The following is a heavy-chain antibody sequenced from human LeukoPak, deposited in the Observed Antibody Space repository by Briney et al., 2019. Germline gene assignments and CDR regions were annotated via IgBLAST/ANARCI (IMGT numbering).Heavy chain of an antibody. Sequence: GGSPRLSCAASGFTFSSYAMSWVRQAPGKGLEWVSAISGSGGSTYYADSVKGRFTISRDNSKNTLYLQMNSLRAEDTAVYYCAKEGLGYLNYDILTGYYGSPDYWGQGTLVTVSS. CDR1: GFTFSSYA. V-gene: IGHV3-23*01. CDR3: AKEGLGYLNYDILTGYYGSPDY. CDR2: ISGSGGST. D-gene: IGHD3-9*01. J-gene: IGHJ4*02.